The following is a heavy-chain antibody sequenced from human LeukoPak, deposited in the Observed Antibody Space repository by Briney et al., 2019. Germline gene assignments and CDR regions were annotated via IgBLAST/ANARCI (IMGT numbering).Heavy chain of an antibody. V-gene: IGHV3-33*06. CDR2: IWYDGSNK. J-gene: IGHJ4*02. Sequence: GRSLRLSCAASGFTFSSYGMHWVRQAPGKGLEWLAVIWYDGSNKYYADSVKGRFTISRDNSKNTLYLQMNSLRAEDTAVYYCAKDSLTAMAKNYFDYWGLGTLVTVSS. CDR1: GFTFSSYG. CDR3: AKDSLTAMAKNYFDY. D-gene: IGHD2-2*01.